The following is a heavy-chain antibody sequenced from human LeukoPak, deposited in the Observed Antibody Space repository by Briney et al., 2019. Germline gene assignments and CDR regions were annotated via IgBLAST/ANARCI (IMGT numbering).Heavy chain of an antibody. CDR3: ARSIAVAGNYFDY. J-gene: IGHJ4*02. D-gene: IGHD6-19*01. CDR2: TYSRSKWYN. V-gene: IGHV6-1*01. CDR1: GDSVSSNIAA. Sequence: SQTLSLTCAISGDSVSSNIAAWNWIRQSPSGGLEWLGRTYSRSKWYNDYAVSVKSRITINPDTSKNQFSLQLNSVTPGDTAVYYCARSIAVAGNYFDYWGQGTLVTVSS.